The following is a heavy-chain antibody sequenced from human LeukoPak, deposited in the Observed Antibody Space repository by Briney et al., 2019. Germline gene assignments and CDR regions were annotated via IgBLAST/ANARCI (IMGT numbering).Heavy chain of an antibody. V-gene: IGHV1-8*03. Sequence: ASVKVSCKASGYTFTSYDINWVRQATGQGLEWMGWMNPNSGNTGYAQKFQGRVTITRNTSISTAYMELSSLRSEDTAVYYCATDLAMVRGVIGGDYWGQGTLVTVSS. J-gene: IGHJ4*02. CDR3: ATDLAMVRGVIGGDY. CDR1: GYTFTSYD. CDR2: MNPNSGNT. D-gene: IGHD3-10*01.